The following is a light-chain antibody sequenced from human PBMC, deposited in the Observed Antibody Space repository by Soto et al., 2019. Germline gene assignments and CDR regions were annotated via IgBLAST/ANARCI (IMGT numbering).Light chain of an antibody. V-gene: IGLV1-40*01. J-gene: IGLJ2*01. CDR3: QSSDSSLSGSV. Sequence: QSVLTQPPSVSGAPGQRVTISCTGSSSNIGAGHDVHWYQQLPGTAPKLLIYGNINRPSGVPDRFSGSKSGTSASLAITGLQAEDEAEFYCQSSDSSLSGSVFGGGTKLTVL. CDR2: GNI. CDR1: SSNIGAGHD.